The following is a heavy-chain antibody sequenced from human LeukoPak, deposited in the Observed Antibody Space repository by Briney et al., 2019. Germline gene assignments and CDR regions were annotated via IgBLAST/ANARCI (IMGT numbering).Heavy chain of an antibody. CDR3: AREIRGYSYFDY. CDR2: ISSSGSTI. CDR1: GFTFSDYY. J-gene: IGHJ4*02. D-gene: IGHD1-26*01. Sequence: PGGSLRLSCAASGFTFSDYYMNWIRQAPGKGLEWVSYISSSGSTIYYADSVKGRFTISRDDAKNSLYLQMNSLRAEDTAVYYCAREIRGYSYFDYWGQGTLVTVSS. V-gene: IGHV3-11*01.